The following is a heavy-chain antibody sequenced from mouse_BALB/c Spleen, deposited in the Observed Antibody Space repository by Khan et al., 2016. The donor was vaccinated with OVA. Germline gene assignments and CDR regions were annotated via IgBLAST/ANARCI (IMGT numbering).Heavy chain of an antibody. J-gene: IGHJ4*01. Sequence: QVQLKESGPGLAAPSQSLSITCTISGFSLTTYGVHWVRQPPGKGLEWLVVIWSDGTTNYNSALKSRLTITKDNSQRQVFLKMNSLQTDDTAIYFCARQPYYNYNIMDYGGQGTSINVSS. CDR3: ARQPYYNYNIMDY. CDR2: IWSDGTT. V-gene: IGHV2-6-1*01. CDR1: GFSLTTYG. D-gene: IGHD2-12*01.